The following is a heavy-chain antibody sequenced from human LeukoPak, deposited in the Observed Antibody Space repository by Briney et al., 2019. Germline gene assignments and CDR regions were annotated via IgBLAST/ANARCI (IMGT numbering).Heavy chain of an antibody. V-gene: IGHV3-7*01. J-gene: IGHJ5*02. CDR1: GFTLSNYW. Sequence: GGSLRLSCAASGFTLSNYWMSWVRQASGKGLEWVANIKQDGSEKYYVDSVKGRFTISRDNAKSSLYLQMNSLRAEDMAVYYCAREPFYDFWSGYYTGCSWGQGTLVTVSS. CDR3: AREPFYDFWSGYYTGCS. CDR2: IKQDGSEK. D-gene: IGHD3-3*01.